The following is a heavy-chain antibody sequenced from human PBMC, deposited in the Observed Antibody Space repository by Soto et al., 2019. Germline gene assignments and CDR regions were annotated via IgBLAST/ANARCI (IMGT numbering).Heavy chain of an antibody. CDR3: ARERSVVYCITTAFPNHFNYYALDV. CDR1: GGTFTNYA. CDR2: IIPVFGTP. Sequence: QVQLVQSGAEVKKPGSSLKVSCKASGGTFTNYAFSWVRQAPGQGLEWMGGIIPVFGTPDYAQKFQGRVTITADESTRTSPMELRSLRSDYTGVYYCARERSVVYCITTAFPNHFNYYALDVWGQGTTVTAS. J-gene: IGHJ6*02. D-gene: IGHD2-2*01. V-gene: IGHV1-69*12.